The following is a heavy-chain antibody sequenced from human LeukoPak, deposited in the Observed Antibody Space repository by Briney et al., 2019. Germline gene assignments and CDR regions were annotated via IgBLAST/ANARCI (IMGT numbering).Heavy chain of an antibody. CDR3: AREETSLMGGYMDV. V-gene: IGHV3-48*03. J-gene: IGHJ6*03. CDR1: GFTFSSYE. Sequence: GGSLRLSCAASGFTFSSYEMNWVRQAPGKGLEWVSYISSSGSTIYYADSVKGRFTISRDNAKNSLYLQMNSLRAEDTAVYYCAREETSLMGGYMDVWGKGTTVTISS. CDR2: ISSSGSTI. D-gene: IGHD3-16*01.